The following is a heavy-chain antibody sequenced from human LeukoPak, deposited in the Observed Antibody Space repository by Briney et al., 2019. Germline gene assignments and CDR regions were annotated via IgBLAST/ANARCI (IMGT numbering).Heavy chain of an antibody. CDR1: GFTFSSYE. Sequence: GGSLRLSCAASGFTFSSYEMNWVRQAPGKGLEWVSYISSSSSYTNYADSVKGRFTISRDNAKNSLYLQMNSLRAEDTAVYYCARCGGDFLVDYWGQGTLVTVSS. CDR3: ARCGGDFLVDY. J-gene: IGHJ4*02. V-gene: IGHV3-21*05. CDR2: ISSSSSYT. D-gene: IGHD2-21*02.